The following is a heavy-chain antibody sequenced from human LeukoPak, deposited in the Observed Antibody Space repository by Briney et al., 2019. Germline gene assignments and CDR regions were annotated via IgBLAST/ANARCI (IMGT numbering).Heavy chain of an antibody. CDR1: GYTFPGYY. V-gene: IGHV1-2*02. D-gene: IGHD6-19*01. CDR3: ARARGRYSSGWYYFDY. Sequence: ASVKVSCKASGYTFPGYYMHWVRQAPGQGLEWMGWINPNSGGTNYAQKFQGRVTMTRDTSISTAYMELSRLRSDDTAVYYRARARGRYSSGWYYFDYWGQGTLVTVSS. CDR2: INPNSGGT. J-gene: IGHJ4*02.